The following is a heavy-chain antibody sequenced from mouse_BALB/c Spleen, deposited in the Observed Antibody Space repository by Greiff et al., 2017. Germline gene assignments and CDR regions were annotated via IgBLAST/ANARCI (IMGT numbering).Heavy chain of an antibody. Sequence: VKVVESGPGLVAPSQSLSITCTVSGFSLTSYGVHWVRQPPGKGLEWLGVIWAGGSTNYNSALMSRLSISKDNSKSQVFLKMNSLQTDDTAMYYCARDLDYDGSAFDYWGQGTTLTVSS. J-gene: IGHJ2*01. CDR1: GFSLTSYG. D-gene: IGHD2-4*01. V-gene: IGHV2-9*02. CDR2: IWAGGST. CDR3: ARDLDYDGSAFDY.